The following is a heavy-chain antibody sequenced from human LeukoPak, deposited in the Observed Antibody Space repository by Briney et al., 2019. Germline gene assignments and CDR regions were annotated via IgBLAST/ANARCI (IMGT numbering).Heavy chain of an antibody. CDR3: AREGITGTVGWFDP. CDR2: IYYSGST. V-gene: IGHV4-39*02. D-gene: IGHD1-20*01. J-gene: IGHJ5*02. Sequence: SETLSLTCTVSGGSISSSSYYWGWIRQPPGKGLEWIGSIYYSGSTYYNPSLKSRVTISVDTSKNQFSLKLSSVTAADTAVYYCAREGITGTVGWFDPWGQGTLVTVSS. CDR1: GGSISSSSYY.